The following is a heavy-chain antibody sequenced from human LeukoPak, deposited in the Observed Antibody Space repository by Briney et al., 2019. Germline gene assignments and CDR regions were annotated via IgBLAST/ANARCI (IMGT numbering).Heavy chain of an antibody. CDR1: GFTFSSYA. V-gene: IGHV3-23*01. Sequence: QPGGSLRLSFSASGFTFSSYAMSWVRQAPGKGLEWVSAISGSGGSTYYAYSVKGRVTISRDNSKNTLYLQMNSLRAEDTAVYYCAKALSGWSYSPLLDYWGQGTLVTVSS. J-gene: IGHJ4*02. CDR3: AKALSGWSYSPLLDY. CDR2: ISGSGGST. D-gene: IGHD6-19*01.